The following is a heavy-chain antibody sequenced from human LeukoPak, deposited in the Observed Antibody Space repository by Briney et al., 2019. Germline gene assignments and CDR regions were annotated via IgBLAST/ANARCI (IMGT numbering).Heavy chain of an antibody. J-gene: IGHJ4*02. D-gene: IGHD5-18*01. V-gene: IGHV4-59*01. CDR1: GGSISGYY. CDR2: IYYSGST. CDR3: ARDGRGYSYGLDY. Sequence: SETLSLTCTVSGGSISGYYWSWIRQPPGKGPEWIGYIYYSGSTNYNPSLKSRVTISVDTSKNHFSLKLSSVTAADTAVYYCARDGRGYSYGLDYWGQGTLVTVSS.